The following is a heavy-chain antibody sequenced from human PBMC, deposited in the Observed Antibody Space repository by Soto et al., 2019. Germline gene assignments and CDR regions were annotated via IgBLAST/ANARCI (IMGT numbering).Heavy chain of an antibody. Sequence: SETLSLTCTVSGGSISSYYWSWIRQPPGKGLEWIGYIYYSGSTNYNPSLKSRVTISVDTSKNQFSLKLSSVTAADTAVYFCASSQGGYCRGGSCYWFDFWGQGTLVTVSS. D-gene: IGHD2-15*01. CDR1: GGSISSYY. CDR3: ASSQGGYCRGGSCYWFDF. V-gene: IGHV4-59*08. J-gene: IGHJ4*02. CDR2: IYYSGST.